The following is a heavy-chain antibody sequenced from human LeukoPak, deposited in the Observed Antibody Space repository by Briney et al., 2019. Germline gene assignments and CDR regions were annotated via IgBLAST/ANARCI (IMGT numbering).Heavy chain of an antibody. CDR2: IEEDGSGK. CDR3: ARDSVYSGSFSSFDF. D-gene: IGHD1-26*01. V-gene: IGHV3-7*01. Sequence: PGGSLRLSCAASGFTFSGYWMSWVRQAPGKGLEWVANIEEDGSGKHYVDSVRGRFTISRDNAKNSLYLQINSLKAEDTAVYYCARDSVYSGSFSSFDFWGQGTLVTVSS. CDR1: GFTFSGYW. J-gene: IGHJ4*02.